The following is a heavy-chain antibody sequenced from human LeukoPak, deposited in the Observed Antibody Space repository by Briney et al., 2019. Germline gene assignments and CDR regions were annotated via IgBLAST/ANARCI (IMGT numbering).Heavy chain of an antibody. Sequence: PGGSLRLSCAASGFTFSSYGMHWVRQAPGKGLEWVAFIRYDGSNKYYADSVKGRFTISRDNSKNTLYLQMNSLRAEDTAVYYCAKDPDSGHYDILTGYYRRHGNWFDPWGQGTLVTVSS. D-gene: IGHD3-9*01. CDR3: AKDPDSGHYDILTGYYRRHGNWFDP. J-gene: IGHJ5*02. CDR2: IRYDGSNK. V-gene: IGHV3-30*02. CDR1: GFTFSSYG.